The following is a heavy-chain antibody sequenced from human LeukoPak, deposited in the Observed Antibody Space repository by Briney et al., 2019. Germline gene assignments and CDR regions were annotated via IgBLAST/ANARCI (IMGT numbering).Heavy chain of an antibody. V-gene: IGHV3-23*01. CDR2: ISGSGGST. CDR1: GFTFSSYA. D-gene: IGHD2-2*01. J-gene: IGHJ3*02. CDR3: AKVGYQLPTFHDAFDI. Sequence: GGSLRLSCAASGFTFSSYAMSWVRQAPGKGLEWVSAISGSGGSTYYADSVKGRFTISRDNSKNTLYLQMNSLRAEDTAVYYCAKVGYQLPTFHDAFDIWGQGTMVTVSS.